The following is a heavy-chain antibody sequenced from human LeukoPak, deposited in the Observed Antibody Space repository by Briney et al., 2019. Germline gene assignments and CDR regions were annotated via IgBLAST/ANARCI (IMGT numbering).Heavy chain of an antibody. CDR2: INHSGST. Sequence: SETLSLTCAVYGGSFSGYYWSWIRQPPGKGLEWIGEINHSGSTNYNPPLKSRVTISVDTSKNQFSLKLSSVTAADTAVYYCARVRGYSSSWHDFDYWGQGTLVTVSS. V-gene: IGHV4-34*01. J-gene: IGHJ4*02. CDR1: GGSFSGYY. CDR3: ARVRGYSSSWHDFDY. D-gene: IGHD6-13*01.